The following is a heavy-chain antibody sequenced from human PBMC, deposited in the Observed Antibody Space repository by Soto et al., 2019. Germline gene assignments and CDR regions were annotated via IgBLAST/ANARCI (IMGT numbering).Heavy chain of an antibody. J-gene: IGHJ5*02. D-gene: IGHD6-19*01. V-gene: IGHV1-18*01. CDR2: ISAYNGNT. CDR3: ARESAVAALDP. CDR1: GYTFTSYG. Sequence: QVQLVQSGAEVKKPGASVKVSCKASGYTFTSYGISWVRQAPGQGLEWMGWISAYNGNTNYAQKLQGEXTXTXXTSTRTAYMELRSLRSDDTAVYYCARESAVAALDPWGQGTLVTVSS.